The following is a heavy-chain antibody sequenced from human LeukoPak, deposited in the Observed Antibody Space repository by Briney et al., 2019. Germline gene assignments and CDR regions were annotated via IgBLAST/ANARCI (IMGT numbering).Heavy chain of an antibody. J-gene: IGHJ6*02. CDR2: MNPNSGNT. Sequence: ASVKVSCKASGYTFTSYDIHWVRQATGQGLEWMGWMNPNSGNTGYAQKFQGRATMTRNTSISTAYMELSSLRSEDTAVYYCARSSCSSTSCQRTYYYYGMDVWGQGTTVTVSS. CDR3: ARSSCSSTSCQRTYYYYGMDV. V-gene: IGHV1-8*01. CDR1: GYTFTSYD. D-gene: IGHD2-2*01.